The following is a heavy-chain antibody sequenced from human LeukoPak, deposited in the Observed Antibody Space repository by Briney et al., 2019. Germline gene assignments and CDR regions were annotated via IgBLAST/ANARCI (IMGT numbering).Heavy chain of an antibody. CDR3: ARDPYSGSYGPYYYYYMDV. D-gene: IGHD1-26*01. V-gene: IGHV3-21*06. CDR1: GFTFSSYN. J-gene: IGHJ6*03. Sequence: GGSLRLSCAASGFTFSSYNMNWVRQAPGKGLEWVSSTTSSSSYIYYADSVKGRFTISRDNAKNSLYLQMNSLTAEDTAVYYCARDPYSGSYGPYYYYYMDVWGEGTTVTISS. CDR2: TTSSSSYI.